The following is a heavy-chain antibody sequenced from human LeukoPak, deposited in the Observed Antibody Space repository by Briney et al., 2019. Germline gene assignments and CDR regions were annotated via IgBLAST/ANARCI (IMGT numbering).Heavy chain of an antibody. D-gene: IGHD6-19*01. Sequence: GGSLRLSCAASGFAFSTFAMGWVRQSPGKGLEWLSTINDGGNTTFYADSVKGRFTISRDNSKNTLYLHMDSLRPDDTAIYYCTKELHVAVAVADYYYFYMDVWGRGTAVTVSS. J-gene: IGHJ6*03. V-gene: IGHV3-23*01. CDR1: GFAFSTFA. CDR3: TKELHVAVAVADYYYFYMDV. CDR2: INDGGNTT.